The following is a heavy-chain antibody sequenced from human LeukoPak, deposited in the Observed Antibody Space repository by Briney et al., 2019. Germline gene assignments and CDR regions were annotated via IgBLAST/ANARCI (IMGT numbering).Heavy chain of an antibody. CDR1: GFSFSSHW. V-gene: IGHV3-7*01. CDR2: INQDGSEK. Sequence: GGSLRLSCAASGFSFSSHWMSWVRQAPGKGLEWVANINQDGSEKNNVDSVKGRFTISRDNSKNTLYLQMNSLRAEDTAVYYCAKSGQVRGECFDYWGQGTLVTVSS. D-gene: IGHD1-26*01. CDR3: AKSGQVRGECFDY. J-gene: IGHJ4*02.